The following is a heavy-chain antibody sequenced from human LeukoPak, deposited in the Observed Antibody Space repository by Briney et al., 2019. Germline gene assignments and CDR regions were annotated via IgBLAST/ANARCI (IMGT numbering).Heavy chain of an antibody. V-gene: IGHV1-18*01. D-gene: IGHD6-19*01. CDR3: ARAIAVAGTLGFYYFDY. CDR1: GYTFTSYG. J-gene: IGHJ4*02. Sequence: GASVKVSCKASGYTFTSYGISWVRQAPGQGLEWMGWISAYNGNTNYAQKLQGRVTMTTDTSTSTAYMELRSLRSDDTAVYYCARAIAVAGTLGFYYFDYWGQGTLVTVSS. CDR2: ISAYNGNT.